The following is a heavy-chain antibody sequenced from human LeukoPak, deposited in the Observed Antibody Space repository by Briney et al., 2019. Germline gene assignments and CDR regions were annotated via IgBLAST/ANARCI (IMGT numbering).Heavy chain of an antibody. CDR1: GFTFTNAW. CDR2: IKSENDGGTT. V-gene: IGHV3-15*01. D-gene: IGHD3-10*01. CDR3: AHHRGPPVPYYSYYYIDV. Sequence: GGSLRLSCAASGFTFTNAWITWVRQGPGKGLEWVGRIKSENDGGTTDYAAPVKGRFTISRDDSKNTIYLQMNSLTTEDTGVYYCAHHRGPPVPYYSYYYIDVWGKGTTVTVSS. J-gene: IGHJ6*03.